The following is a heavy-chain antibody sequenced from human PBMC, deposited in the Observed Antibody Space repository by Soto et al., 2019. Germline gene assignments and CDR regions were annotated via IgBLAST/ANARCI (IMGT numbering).Heavy chain of an antibody. CDR3: VIDLGVAVARTDYYYYGMDV. V-gene: IGHV1-69*13. CDR2: IIPIFGTA. Sequence: ASVKVSCKASGGTFSSYAISWVRQAPGQGLERMGGIIPIFGTANYAQKFQGRVTITADESTSTAYMELSSLRSEDTAVYYCVIDLGVAVARTDYYYYGMDVWGQGTTVTVSS. J-gene: IGHJ6*02. CDR1: GGTFSSYA. D-gene: IGHD6-19*01.